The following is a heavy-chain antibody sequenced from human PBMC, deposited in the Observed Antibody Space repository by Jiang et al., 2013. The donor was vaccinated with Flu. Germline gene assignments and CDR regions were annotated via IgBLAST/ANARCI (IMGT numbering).Heavy chain of an antibody. V-gene: IGHV3-9*01. CDR3: ARAPYYYYGMDV. CDR2: ISWNSGSI. J-gene: IGHJ6*02. Sequence: SGISWNSGSIGYADSVKGRFTISRDNAKNSLYLQMNSLRAEDTALYYCARAPYYYYGMDVWGQGTTVTVSS.